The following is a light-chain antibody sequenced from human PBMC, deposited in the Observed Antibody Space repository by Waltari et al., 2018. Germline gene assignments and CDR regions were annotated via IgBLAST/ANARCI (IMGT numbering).Light chain of an antibody. Sequence: QSVLTQPPSVSAAPGQWVTTSCTGSRPNNAAGYDVHWYQQLPGTAPKLHIYGNISRPSGVPYRFSGSKSGTSASLAITGLQAEDEADYYCQSYDSSLVFGGGTKLTVL. J-gene: IGLJ2*01. CDR1: RPNNAAGYD. CDR2: GNI. CDR3: QSYDSSLV. V-gene: IGLV1-40*01.